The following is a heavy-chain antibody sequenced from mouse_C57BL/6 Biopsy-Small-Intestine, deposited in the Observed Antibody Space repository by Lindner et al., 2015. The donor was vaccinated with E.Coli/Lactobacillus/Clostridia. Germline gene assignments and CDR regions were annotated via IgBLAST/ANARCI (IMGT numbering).Heavy chain of an antibody. D-gene: IGHD2-2*01. CDR3: ARRNGYDVDAMDY. CDR1: GFNIKDYY. Sequence: VQLQESGAELVKPGASVKLSCTAPGFNIKDYYMHWVKQRTEQGLEWIGRIDPEDGETKYAPKFQGKATITADTSSNTAYLQLSSLTSEDTAVYYCARRNGYDVDAMDYWGQGTSVTVSS. J-gene: IGHJ4*01. V-gene: IGHV14-2*01. CDR2: IDPEDGET.